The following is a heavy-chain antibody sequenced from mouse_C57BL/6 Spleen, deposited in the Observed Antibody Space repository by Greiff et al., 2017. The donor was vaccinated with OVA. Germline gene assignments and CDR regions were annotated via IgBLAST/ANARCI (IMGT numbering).Heavy chain of an antibody. V-gene: IGHV1-15*01. CDR1: GYTFTDYE. Sequence: VQLQQSGAELVRPGASVTLSCKASGYTFTDYEMHWVKQTPVHGLAWIGAIDPETGGTAYNKKFKGKAILTADKSSSTAYMELRSLTSEDSAVYYCTGWGNYQFAYWGQGTLVTVSA. CDR2: IDPETGGT. CDR3: TGWGNYQFAY. J-gene: IGHJ3*01. D-gene: IGHD2-1*01.